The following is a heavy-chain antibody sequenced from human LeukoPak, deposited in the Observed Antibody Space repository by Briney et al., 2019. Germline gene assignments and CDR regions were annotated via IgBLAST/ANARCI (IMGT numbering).Heavy chain of an antibody. V-gene: IGHV1-69*05. CDR1: GGTFSSYA. CDR2: IIPIFGTA. D-gene: IGHD2-2*01. CDR3: AGRYCSSTSCPNPYYYYYMDV. Sequence: RASVKVSCKASGGTFSSYAISWVRQAPGQGLEWMGGIIPIFGTANYEQKFQGRVTITTDESTSTAYMELSSLRSEDTAVYYCAGRYCSSTSCPNPYYYYYMDVWGKGTTVTVSS. J-gene: IGHJ6*03.